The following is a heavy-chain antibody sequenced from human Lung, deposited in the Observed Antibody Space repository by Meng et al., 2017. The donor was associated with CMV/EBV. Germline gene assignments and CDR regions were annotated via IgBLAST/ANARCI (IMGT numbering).Heavy chain of an antibody. CDR3: ARGDYSVYDVTDY. CDR2: ISSSSAYI. V-gene: IGHV3-21*06. D-gene: IGHD5/OR15-5a*01. CDR1: GFMFSSYT. J-gene: IGHJ4*02. Sequence: GEXXKISCAASGFMFSSYTMNWVRQAPGRGLEWVSYISSSSAYIFYADSVKGRFTISRDNAKNSLNLQMHRLRAEDTALDYCARGDYSVYDVTDYWGQGTMVTVSS.